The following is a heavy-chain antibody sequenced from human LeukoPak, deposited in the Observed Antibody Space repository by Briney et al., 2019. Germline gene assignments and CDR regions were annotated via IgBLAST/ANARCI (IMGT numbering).Heavy chain of an antibody. Sequence: GESLKISCKGSGYNFTNYWIGWVRQMPGKGLEWMGIIYPGDSDTTYSPSFQGQVTISADKSISVVYLQWSSLKASDTAIYYCARSDWLQYYFDYWGLGTLVTVSS. CDR2: IYPGDSDT. CDR1: GYNFTNYW. D-gene: IGHD3-9*01. CDR3: ARSDWLQYYFDY. J-gene: IGHJ4*02. V-gene: IGHV5-51*01.